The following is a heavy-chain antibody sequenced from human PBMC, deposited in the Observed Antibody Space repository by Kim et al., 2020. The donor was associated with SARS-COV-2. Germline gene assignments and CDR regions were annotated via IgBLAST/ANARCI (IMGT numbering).Heavy chain of an antibody. CDR2: ISYDGSNK. CDR1: GFTFSSYG. Sequence: GGSLRLSCAASGFTFSSYGMHWVRQAPGKGLEWVAVISYDGSNKYYADSVKGRFTISRDNSKNTLYLQMNSLRAEDTAVYYCARGSYYDSSGYPDYWGQGTLVTVSS. D-gene: IGHD3-22*01. J-gene: IGHJ4*02. V-gene: IGHV3-33*05. CDR3: ARGSYYDSSGYPDY.